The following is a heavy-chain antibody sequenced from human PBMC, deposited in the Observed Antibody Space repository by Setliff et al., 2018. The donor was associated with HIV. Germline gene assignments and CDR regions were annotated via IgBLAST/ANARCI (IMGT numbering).Heavy chain of an antibody. V-gene: IGHV4-38-2*01. J-gene: IGHJ4*02. CDR1: GFSITDGFY. CDR2: IHHSGSN. CDR3: ARQPPLSVLQVWFDDY. D-gene: IGHD3-10*01. Sequence: SETLSLTCDVSGFSITDGFYWAWIRPSPGKRLEWIGSIHHSGSNYCTPSLKSRVTMSVDTSKNHFFLKLSSVTAADTAMYFCARQPPLSVLQVWFDDYWGQGTLVTVSS.